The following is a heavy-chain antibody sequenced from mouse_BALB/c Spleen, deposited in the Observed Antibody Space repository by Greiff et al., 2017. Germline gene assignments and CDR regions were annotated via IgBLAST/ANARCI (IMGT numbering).Heavy chain of an antibody. CDR2: INPYNDGT. J-gene: IGHJ4*01. D-gene: IGHD2-1*01. Sequence: EVQLQQSGPELVKPGASVKMSCKASGYTFTSYVMHWVKQKPGQGLEWIGYINPYNDGTKYNEKFKGKATLTSDKSSSTAYMELSSLTSEDSAVYYCARGNGYGNYGWVSYAMDYWGQGTSVTVSS. CDR3: ARGNGYGNYGWVSYAMDY. V-gene: IGHV1-14*01. CDR1: GYTFTSYV.